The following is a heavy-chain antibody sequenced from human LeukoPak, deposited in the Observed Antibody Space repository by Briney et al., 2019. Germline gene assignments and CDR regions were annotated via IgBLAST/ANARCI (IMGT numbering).Heavy chain of an antibody. CDR3: ARDNPYYYGSGSLFDP. CDR2: IYYSGST. Sequence: SETLSLTCTVSGGSISSSSYYWGRIRQPPGKGLEWIGSIYYSGSTYYNPSLKSRVTISVDTSKNQFSLKLSSVTAADTAVYYCARDNPYYYGSGSLFDPWGQGTLVTVSS. V-gene: IGHV4-39*07. CDR1: GGSISSSSYY. D-gene: IGHD3-10*01. J-gene: IGHJ5*02.